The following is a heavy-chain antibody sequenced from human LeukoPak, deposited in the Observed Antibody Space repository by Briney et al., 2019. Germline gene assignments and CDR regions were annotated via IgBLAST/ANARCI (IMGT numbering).Heavy chain of an antibody. CDR1: GGSISSGSYY. V-gene: IGHV4-61*02. Sequence: SQTLSLTCTVSGGSISSGSYYWSWIRQPAGKGLEWIGRIYTSGSTNYNPSLKSRVTISLDRSKSHFSLKLSSVTAADTAVYYCARYHNGYDDYWGQGTLVTVSS. CDR3: ARYHNGYDDY. D-gene: IGHD5-12*01. J-gene: IGHJ4*02. CDR2: IYTSGST.